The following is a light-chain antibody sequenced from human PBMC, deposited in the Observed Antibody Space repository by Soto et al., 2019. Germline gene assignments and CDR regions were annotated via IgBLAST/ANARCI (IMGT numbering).Light chain of an antibody. CDR1: SSDVGGYNF. CDR3: SSYTTSTSFIL. Sequence: QSVLTQPASVSGSPGQSITISCTGTSSDVGGYNFVSWYQQHPGTAPKAMIYEVSSRPSGVSNRFSGSKSGNTASLTISGLQAEDEAYYYCSSYTTSTSFILFGGGTKLTVL. V-gene: IGLV2-14*01. CDR2: EVS. J-gene: IGLJ2*01.